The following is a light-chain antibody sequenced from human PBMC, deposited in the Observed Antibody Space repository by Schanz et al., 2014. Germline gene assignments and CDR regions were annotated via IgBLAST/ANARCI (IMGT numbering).Light chain of an antibody. CDR3: QQNYRTLVT. CDR2: AAS. CDR1: QGVSSY. V-gene: IGKV1-39*01. J-gene: IGKJ4*01. Sequence: IQLTQSPSSLSASVGDRVTITCRASQGVSSYLAWYQQKPGKAPKLLICAASTLQSGVPSRFSGSGSGTDFTLTISSLQPEDFATYYCQQNYRTLVTFGGGTRVEIK.